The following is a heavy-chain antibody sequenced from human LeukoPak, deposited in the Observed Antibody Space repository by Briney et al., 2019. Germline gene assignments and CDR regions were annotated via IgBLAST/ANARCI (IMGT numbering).Heavy chain of an antibody. D-gene: IGHD6-13*01. J-gene: IGHJ5*02. CDR3: AKELAAAGPFDH. CDR2: ISYGGSNK. CDR1: GFTFSSYG. V-gene: IGHV3-30*18. Sequence: GGSLRLSCAASGFTFSSYGMHWVRQAPGKGLEWVAVISYGGSNKKYAGSVKGRFTISRDTSKNTLYLQMNSLRDEDTAVYYCAKELAAAGPFDHWGQGTLVTVSS.